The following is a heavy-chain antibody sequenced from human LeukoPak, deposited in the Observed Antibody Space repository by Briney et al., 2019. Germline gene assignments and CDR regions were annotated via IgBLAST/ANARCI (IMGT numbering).Heavy chain of an antibody. CDR2: IYTSGST. CDR1: GGSFSGYY. CDR3: ARDRGYSYGYYFDY. V-gene: IGHV4-4*07. D-gene: IGHD5-18*01. J-gene: IGHJ4*02. Sequence: KTSETLSLTCAVYGGSFSGYYWSWIRQPAGKGLEWIGRIYTSGSTNYNPSPKSRVTISVDTSKNQFSLKLSSVTAADTAVYYCARDRGYSYGYYFDYWGQGTLVTVSS.